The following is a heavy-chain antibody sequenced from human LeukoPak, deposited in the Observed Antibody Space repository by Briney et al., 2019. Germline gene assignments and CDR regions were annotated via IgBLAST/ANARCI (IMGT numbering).Heavy chain of an antibody. D-gene: IGHD6-13*01. CDR1: GYTFTSYD. J-gene: IGHJ5*02. CDR3: ATEGAGTGPNWFDP. CDR2: INPNSGGT. Sequence: ASVKVSCKASGYTFTSYDINWVRQATGQGLEWMGWINPNSGGTNYAQKFQGRVTMTRDTSISTAYMELSSLRSEDTAVYYCATEGAGTGPNWFDPWGQGTLVTVSS. V-gene: IGHV1-2*02.